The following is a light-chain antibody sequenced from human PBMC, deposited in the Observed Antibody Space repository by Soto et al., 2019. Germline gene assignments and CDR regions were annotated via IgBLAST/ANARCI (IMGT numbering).Light chain of an antibody. Sequence: NFMLTQPHSVSESPGKTVTVSRTGSSGSIVSNYVQWYQQRPGSAPTTVIYEDNQRPSGVPDRFSGSIDSSSNSASLTISGLKTEDEADYYCQSYDSSNQVFGGGTKLTVL. V-gene: IGLV6-57*02. CDR2: EDN. CDR1: SGSIVSNY. CDR3: QSYDSSNQV. J-gene: IGLJ3*02.